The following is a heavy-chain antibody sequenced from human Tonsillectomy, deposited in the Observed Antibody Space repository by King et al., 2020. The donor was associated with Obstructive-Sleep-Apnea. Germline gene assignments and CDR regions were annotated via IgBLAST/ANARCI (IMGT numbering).Heavy chain of an antibody. Sequence: VQLVESGGGVVQPGRSLRLSCAASGFTLGTYAIHWVRQAPGKGLEWVAVILKDGSDEFYADSVKGRFTIARDNPRNTLSLQMNSLRVEDTAVYFCVGGGFSTGWYVGYFDYWGQGTLVTVSS. J-gene: IGHJ4*02. V-gene: IGHV3-30*04. CDR2: ILKDGSDE. D-gene: IGHD6-19*01. CDR3: VGGGFSTGWYVGYFDY. CDR1: GFTLGTYA.